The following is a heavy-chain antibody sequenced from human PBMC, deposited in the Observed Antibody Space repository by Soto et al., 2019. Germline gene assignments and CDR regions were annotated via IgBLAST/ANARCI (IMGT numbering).Heavy chain of an antibody. J-gene: IGHJ4*02. CDR1: GFSLSTSGVG. D-gene: IGHD3-9*01. CDR2: IYWDDSK. CDR3: AHKGPEDWPLDY. V-gene: IGHV2-5*02. Sequence: QITLKESGHTLVRPTQTLTLTCAFSGFSLSTSGVGVGWIRQPPGKALEWLAVIYWDDSKHYSPSLRSRLTITKDTSKIQVVLTMTNMDPMDTGTYYCAHKGPEDWPLDYWGQGTLVTVSS.